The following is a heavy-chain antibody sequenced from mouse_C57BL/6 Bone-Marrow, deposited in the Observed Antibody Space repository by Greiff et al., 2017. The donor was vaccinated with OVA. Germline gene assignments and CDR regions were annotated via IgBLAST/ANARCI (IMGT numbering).Heavy chain of an antibody. CDR2: IYPGDGDT. CDR1: GYAFSSSW. Sequence: QVQLQQSGPELVKPGASVKISCKASGYAFSSSWMNWVKQRPGKGLEWIGRIYPGDGDTNYNGKFKGKATLTADKSSSTAYMQLSSLTSEDSAVYYCLTTVYFDYWGQGTTLTVSS. CDR3: LTTVYFDY. V-gene: IGHV1-82*01. J-gene: IGHJ2*01. D-gene: IGHD1-1*01.